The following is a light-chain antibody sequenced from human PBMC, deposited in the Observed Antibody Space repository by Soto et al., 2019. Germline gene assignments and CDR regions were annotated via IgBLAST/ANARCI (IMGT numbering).Light chain of an antibody. V-gene: IGLV2-11*01. CDR3: CSYAGSYSWV. CDR1: SSDVGAYNY. J-gene: IGLJ3*02. Sequence: QSALTQPRSVCGSPAQSVTISCNGTSSDVGAYNYVSWYQHHPGKAPKVMIYDVSERPSGVPDRFSGSKSDNKASLTISGLQAEDEADYYCCSYAGSYSWVFGGGTKVTVL. CDR2: DVS.